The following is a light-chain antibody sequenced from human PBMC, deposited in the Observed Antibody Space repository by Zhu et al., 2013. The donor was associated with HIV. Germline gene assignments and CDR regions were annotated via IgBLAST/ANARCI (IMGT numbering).Light chain of an antibody. V-gene: IGKV3D-15*01. CDR2: DAS. CDR3: QQYNKWPRT. Sequence: EIVLTQSPGTLSLSPGERATLSCRASQSITSNYLAWYQQNPGQAPRLLIYDASSRATGIPARFSGSGSGTEFTLTINSLQSEDFAVYYCQQYNKWPRTFGQGTKVEIK. J-gene: IGKJ1*01. CDR1: QSITSN.